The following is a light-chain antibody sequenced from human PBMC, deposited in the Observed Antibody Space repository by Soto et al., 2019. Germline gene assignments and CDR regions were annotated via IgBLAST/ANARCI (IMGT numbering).Light chain of an antibody. Sequence: DIQMTQSPSSLSASVGDRVTITCRASQGIIDYLAWYQQKPGKAPTLLIYAASTVASGVPSRFSGGGSGTDFTLTISSLQPEDVATYYCQKYNSAPRTFGPGTKVEIK. CDR3: QKYNSAPRT. CDR2: AAS. CDR1: QGIIDY. J-gene: IGKJ1*01. V-gene: IGKV1-27*01.